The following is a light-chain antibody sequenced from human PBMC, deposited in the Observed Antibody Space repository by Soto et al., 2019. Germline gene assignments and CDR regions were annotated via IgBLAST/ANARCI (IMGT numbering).Light chain of an antibody. CDR2: TAS. CDR3: QQAASFPIT. V-gene: IGKV1-12*01. J-gene: IGKJ5*01. Sequence: DIQLTQSPSSVSASVGDRVTITCRASQGVSTWLAWYQQKPGKAPNLLIYTASSLQSGVPSRFRGSGSGTDFTLPLNGLQPEDFETYYCQQAASFPITFGQGTRLEIK. CDR1: QGVSTW.